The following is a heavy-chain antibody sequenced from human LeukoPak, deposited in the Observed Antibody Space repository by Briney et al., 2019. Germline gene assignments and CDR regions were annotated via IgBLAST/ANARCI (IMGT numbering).Heavy chain of an antibody. CDR3: ARSSKLRGDFDY. Sequence: ASVKVSCKASGYTFTSYYMHWVRQAPGQGLEWMGIISPSGGSTSYAQKFQGRVTMTRDTSTSTVYMELSSLRSEDTAVYYCARSSKLRGDFDYWGQGTLVTVSS. D-gene: IGHD5-12*01. CDR2: ISPSGGST. J-gene: IGHJ4*02. CDR1: GYTFTSYY. V-gene: IGHV1-46*01.